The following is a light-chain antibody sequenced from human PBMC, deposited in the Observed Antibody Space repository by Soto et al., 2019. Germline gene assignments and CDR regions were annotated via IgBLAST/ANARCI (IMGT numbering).Light chain of an antibody. CDR1: QSVSYN. CDR2: GAF. V-gene: IGKV3-15*01. CDR3: QQYKNWPPLT. Sequence: EIVMTQSPATLSVSPGETATISCRASQSVSYNLAWYQQKPGQGPRLLIYGAFTRATGIPARFSGSGSGTDFTITISSLQSEDFAVYYCQQYKNWPPLTFGGGTKVEIK. J-gene: IGKJ4*01.